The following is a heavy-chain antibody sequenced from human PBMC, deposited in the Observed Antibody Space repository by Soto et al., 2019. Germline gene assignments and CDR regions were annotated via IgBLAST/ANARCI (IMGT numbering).Heavy chain of an antibody. D-gene: IGHD4-17*01. CDR3: ARDYGGNSLLDY. CDR1: GGSISSGDYY. V-gene: IGHV4-30-4*01. Sequence: SETLSLTCTVSGGSISSGDYYWSWIRQPPGKGLEWIGYIYYSGSTYYNPSLKSRVTISVDTSKNQFSLKLSSVTAADTAVYYCARDYGGNSLLDYWGQGTLVTVSS. J-gene: IGHJ4*02. CDR2: IYYSGST.